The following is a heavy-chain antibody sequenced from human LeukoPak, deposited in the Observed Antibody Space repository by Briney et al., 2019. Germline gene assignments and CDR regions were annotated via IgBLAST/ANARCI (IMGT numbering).Heavy chain of an antibody. J-gene: IGHJ4*02. CDR3: AKVLGYYSGAGMEY. CDR2: ISYDGSNK. V-gene: IGHV3-30*18. D-gene: IGHD3-10*01. CDR1: GFTFSSYG. Sequence: GRSLRLAWAASGFTFSSYGMHCVRQAPGKVLEWVAVISYDGSNKYYADSVKGRFTISRDNSKNTLYLQMNSLRAEDTGVYYCAKVLGYYSGAGMEYWGQGTLVTVSS.